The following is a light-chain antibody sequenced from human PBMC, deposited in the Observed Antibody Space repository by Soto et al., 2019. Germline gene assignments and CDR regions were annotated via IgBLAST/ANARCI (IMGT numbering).Light chain of an antibody. V-gene: IGLV1-44*01. Sequence: QSVLTQPPSASGTPGQRVTISCSGSSSNIGSNTVNWYQQLPGTAPKLLIYSNNQRPAGVPDRCYGSKSGTSASLAISGHQSEYEADYYCAAWDDSLNGSVVFGGGTKLTVL. CDR1: SSNIGSNT. CDR2: SNN. CDR3: AAWDDSLNGSVV. J-gene: IGLJ2*01.